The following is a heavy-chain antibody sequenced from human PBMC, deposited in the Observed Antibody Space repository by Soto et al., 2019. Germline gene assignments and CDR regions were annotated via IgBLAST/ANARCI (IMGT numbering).Heavy chain of an antibody. CDR2: IWYDGSNK. CDR1: GFTFSSYA. V-gene: IGHV3-33*08. J-gene: IGHJ4*02. D-gene: IGHD6-13*01. Sequence: GGSLRLSCAASGFTFSSYAMHWVRQAPGKGLEWVAVIWYDGSNKYYADSVKGRFTISRDNSKNTVYLQMNSLSVGDTAVYLCAKVDVATAGSFDYWGQGAMVTVSS. CDR3: AKVDVATAGSFDY.